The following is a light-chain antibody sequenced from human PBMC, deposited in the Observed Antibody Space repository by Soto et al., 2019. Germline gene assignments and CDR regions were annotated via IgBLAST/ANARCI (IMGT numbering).Light chain of an antibody. CDR3: QKYNGAPPET. J-gene: IGKJ3*01. CDR1: QAISNY. CDR2: AAS. Sequence: DIQMTQSPSSLSATVGDRVTITCRASQAISNYLAWHQQKPGKVPKLLIYAASTLQPGVPSRFSGSGSGTDCTLTISSLQPEDVATYYCQKYNGAPPETFGPGTKVAIK. V-gene: IGKV1-27*01.